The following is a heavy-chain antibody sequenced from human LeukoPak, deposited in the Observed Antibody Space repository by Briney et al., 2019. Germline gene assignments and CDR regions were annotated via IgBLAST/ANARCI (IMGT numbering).Heavy chain of an antibody. V-gene: IGHV3-30*03. CDR3: ARTGSEWLLLVDY. J-gene: IGHJ4*02. CDR1: GFTFSNYG. CDR2: ISYDGSNK. Sequence: PGGPLRLSCAASGFTFSNYGMHWVRQAPGKGLEWVAVISYDGSNKYYADSVKGRFTISRDNSKNTLYLQMNSLRAEDTAVYYCARTGSEWLLLVDYWGQGTLVTVSS. D-gene: IGHD3-22*01.